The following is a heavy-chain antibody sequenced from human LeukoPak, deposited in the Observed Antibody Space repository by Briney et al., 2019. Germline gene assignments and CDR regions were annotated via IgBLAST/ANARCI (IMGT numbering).Heavy chain of an antibody. V-gene: IGHV3-30*02. D-gene: IGHD4-23*01. CDR1: GFTFSSYA. CDR3: ARDGDGGLYYYYYMDV. J-gene: IGHJ6*03. Sequence: GGSLRLSCAASGFTFSSYAMHWVRQAPGKGLEWVAFIRYDGSNKYYADSVKGRFTISRDNSKNTLYLQMNSLRAEDTAVYYCARDGDGGLYYYYYMDVWGKGTTVTVSS. CDR2: IRYDGSNK.